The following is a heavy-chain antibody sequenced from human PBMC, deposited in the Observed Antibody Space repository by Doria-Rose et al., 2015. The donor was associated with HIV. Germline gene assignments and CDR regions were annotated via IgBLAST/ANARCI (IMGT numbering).Heavy chain of an antibody. V-gene: IGHV3-21*01. D-gene: IGHD3-10*01. CDR2: ISSTSAYI. CDR3: ATGVTLDY. CDR1: GFTFSSHR. J-gene: IGHJ4*02. Sequence: VQLQESGGGLVRPGGSLRLSCAASGFTFSSHRINWVRQAPGQGLEWVSSISSTSAYINYADSVNGRFTISRDNARNSLYLQMDSLRAEDTAIYYCATGVTLDYWGQGTLVTVSS.